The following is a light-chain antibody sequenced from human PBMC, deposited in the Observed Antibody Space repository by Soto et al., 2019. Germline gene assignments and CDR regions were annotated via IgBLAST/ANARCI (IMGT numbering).Light chain of an antibody. Sequence: EIVMTQSPVTLSLSPGDTATLSCRASQSITSNLAWYQQKPGQPPRLLIYGASTRATGIPARFSGSGSGTEFTLTISSLQSEDFAVHYCQQYSSWVTFGGGTQLEIE. J-gene: IGKJ4*01. CDR2: GAS. CDR3: QQYSSWVT. V-gene: IGKV3-15*01. CDR1: QSITSN.